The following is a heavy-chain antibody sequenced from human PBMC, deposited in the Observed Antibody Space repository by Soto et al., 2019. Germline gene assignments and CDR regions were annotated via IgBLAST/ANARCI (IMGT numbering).Heavy chain of an antibody. Sequence: EVQLLESGGGLVQPGGSLRLSCAASGFTFSSYAMSWVRQAPGKGLEYVSSISASGDGTYFAASVKGRFTISRDNSKNTLYLQMNSLRVEDTAVYYCARTTVTKSRDYWGQGTLVTVSS. CDR1: GFTFSSYA. CDR2: ISASGDGT. V-gene: IGHV3-23*01. J-gene: IGHJ4*02. D-gene: IGHD4-17*01. CDR3: ARTTVTKSRDY.